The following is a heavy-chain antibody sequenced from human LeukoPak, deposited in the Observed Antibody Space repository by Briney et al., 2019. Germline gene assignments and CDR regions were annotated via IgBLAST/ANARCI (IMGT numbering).Heavy chain of an antibody. CDR3: ARVMVGYYDSSGYYYFDY. D-gene: IGHD3-22*01. V-gene: IGHV4-61*02. Sequence: SETLSLTCTVSGGSICSGSYYWSWIRQPAGKGLEWIGRIYTSGSTNYNPSLKSRVTISVDTSKNQCSLKLSSVTAADTAVYYCARVMVGYYDSSGYYYFDYWGQGTLVTVSS. CDR2: IYTSGST. CDR1: GGSICSGSYY. J-gene: IGHJ4*02.